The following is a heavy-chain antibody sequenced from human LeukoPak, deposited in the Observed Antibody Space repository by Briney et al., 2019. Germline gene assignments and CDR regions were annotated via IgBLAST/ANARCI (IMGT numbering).Heavy chain of an antibody. Sequence: PGGSLRLSCAASGFSFSSYGMHWVRQAPGKGLEWVAFIRYDGSNIYYADSVKGRFTISRDNSKNTLYLQMNSLRGEDTAVFYCATPQGRGVTGNTAPDYWGQGTLVTVSS. V-gene: IGHV3-30*02. CDR3: ATPQGRGVTGNTAPDY. CDR2: IRYDGSNI. J-gene: IGHJ4*02. CDR1: GFSFSSYG. D-gene: IGHD3-10*01.